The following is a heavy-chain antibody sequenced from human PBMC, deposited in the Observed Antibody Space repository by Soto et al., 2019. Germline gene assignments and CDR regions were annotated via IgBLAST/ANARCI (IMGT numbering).Heavy chain of an antibody. J-gene: IGHJ4*02. V-gene: IGHV3-23*01. Sequence: GGSLRLSCAASGFTFSSYAIIWVRQAPGKGLEWVSAISGSGGRTYYADSVKGRYTITRDNSKNTLYLQMNSLTAEDTAVYYCAKESGPQASYFDYWGQGTLVTVSS. CDR1: GFTFSSYA. CDR2: ISGSGGRT. CDR3: AKESGPQASYFDY.